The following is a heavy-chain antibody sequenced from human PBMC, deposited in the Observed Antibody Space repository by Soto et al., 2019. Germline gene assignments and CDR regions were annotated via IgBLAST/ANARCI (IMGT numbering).Heavy chain of an antibody. CDR2: SIPIYISP. Sequence: QVQLVQSGAEVQKPGSSVKVSCKASGGTFTSYAISWVRQAPEQGLDWRGGSIPIYISPPYAQKSRGSLTINADGSTRTAYMDLGSLRPEDSAEYYCARGTRDCSTSSCHSPQGYFRHDMDVWGPGTTVTVSS. CDR3: ARGTRDCSTSSCHSPQGYFRHDMDV. D-gene: IGHD2-2*01. CDR1: GGTFTSYA. V-gene: IGHV1-69*01. J-gene: IGHJ6*02.